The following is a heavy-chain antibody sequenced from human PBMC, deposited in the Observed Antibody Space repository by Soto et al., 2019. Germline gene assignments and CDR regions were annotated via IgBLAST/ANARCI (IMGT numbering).Heavy chain of an antibody. CDR1: GFPFSNHA. D-gene: IGHD2-15*01. J-gene: IGHJ4*02. CDR2: ISDGGDLI. V-gene: IGHV3-23*01. CDR3: AKRQGTGLAAKNFDF. Sequence: EVQLLESGGGLVQPGGSLRVSCVASGFPFSNHAMSWVRQAPGKGLEWVSGISDGGDLIYYADSVKGRFSMSRDNSENMLYLQMTNLRAEDTAIYFCAKRQGTGLAAKNFDFWGQGTLVTVSS.